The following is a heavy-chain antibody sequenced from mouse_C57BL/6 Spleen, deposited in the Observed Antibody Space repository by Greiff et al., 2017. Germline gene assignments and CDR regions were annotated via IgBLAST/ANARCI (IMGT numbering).Heavy chain of an antibody. CDR1: GYTFTDYY. CDR3: ARTPYGSSPYWYFDV. J-gene: IGHJ1*03. Sequence: VKVVESGAELVKPGASVKISCKASGYTFTDYYINWVKQRPGQGLEWIGKIGPGSGSTYYNEKFKGKATLTADKSSSTAYMQLSSLTSEDSAVXFCARTPYGSSPYWYFDVWGTGTTVTVSS. D-gene: IGHD1-1*01. V-gene: IGHV1-77*01. CDR2: IGPGSGST.